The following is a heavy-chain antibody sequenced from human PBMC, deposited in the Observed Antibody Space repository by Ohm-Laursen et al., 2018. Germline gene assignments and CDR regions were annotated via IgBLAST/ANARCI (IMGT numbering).Heavy chain of an antibody. CDR1: GYTLTELS. J-gene: IGHJ4*02. CDR3: ATDIVGATAPSSDY. CDR2: FDPEDGET. V-gene: IGHV1-24*01. D-gene: IGHD1-26*01. Sequence: SVKVSCKVSGYTLTELSMHWVRQAPGKGLEWMGGFDPEDGETIYAQKFQGRVTMTEDTSTDTAYMELSSLRSEDTAVYYCATDIVGATAPSSDYWGQGTLVTVSS.